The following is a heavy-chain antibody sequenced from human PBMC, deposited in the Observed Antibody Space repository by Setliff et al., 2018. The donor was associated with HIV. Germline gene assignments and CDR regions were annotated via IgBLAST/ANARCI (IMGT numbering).Heavy chain of an antibody. CDR2: FDPEDGET. CDR1: GYTLPELS. J-gene: IGHJ6*03. Sequence: ASVKVSCKVSGYTLPELSRHWVRQAPGKGLEWMGGFDPEDGETIYAQKFQGRVTMTTDTSTSTAYMELRSLRSDDTAVYYCARRTIDYYYMDVWGKGTTVTVSS. CDR3: ARRTIDYYYMDV. V-gene: IGHV1-24*01.